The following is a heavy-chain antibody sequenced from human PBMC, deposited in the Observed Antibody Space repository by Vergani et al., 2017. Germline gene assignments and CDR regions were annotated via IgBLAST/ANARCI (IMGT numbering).Heavy chain of an antibody. CDR1: GGSISSSSYY. CDR3: ASRWVAVVPAAPNPFDY. D-gene: IGHD2-2*01. CDR2: IYYSGST. V-gene: IGHV4-61*05. J-gene: IGHJ4*02. Sequence: QLQLQESGPGLVKPSETLSLTCTVSGGSISSSSYYWGWIRQPPGKGLEWIGYIYYSGSTNYNPSLKSRVTISVDTSKNQFSLKLSSVTAADTAVYYCASRWVAVVPAAPNPFDYWGQGTLVTVSS.